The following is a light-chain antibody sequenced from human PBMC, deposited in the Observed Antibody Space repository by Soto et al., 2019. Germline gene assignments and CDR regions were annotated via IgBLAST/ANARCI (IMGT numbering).Light chain of an antibody. CDR3: HQYDNSPLT. J-gene: IGKJ4*01. V-gene: IGKV1-9*01. Sequence: IQLTQSPSSLSASVGDRVTITCRASQGISSHLAWYQQKPGKAPKLLIYAASTLQSGVPSRFSGSGSGTDFTLTISRLEPEDFAVYYCHQYDNSPLTFGGGTKVDIK. CDR1: QGISSH. CDR2: AAS.